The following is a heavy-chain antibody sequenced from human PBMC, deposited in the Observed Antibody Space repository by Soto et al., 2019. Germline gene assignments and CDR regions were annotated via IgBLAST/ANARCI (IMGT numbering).Heavy chain of an antibody. Sequence: EVQLVETGGGLIQPGGSLRLSCAASGFSVGGNYMTWVRQSPGKGLEWVSLIYSNGDTDYADSVKGRFSISRDNFKNTLYLQINNLRAEDTAVYHCARKSDSSPVPEADGVWGRGTLVTVSS. D-gene: IGHD2-8*01. V-gene: IGHV3-53*02. CDR3: ARKSDSSPVPEADGV. CDR2: IYSNGDT. CDR1: GFSVGGNY. J-gene: IGHJ4*02.